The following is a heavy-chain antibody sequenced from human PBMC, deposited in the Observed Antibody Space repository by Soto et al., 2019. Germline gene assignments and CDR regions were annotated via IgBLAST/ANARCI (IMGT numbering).Heavy chain of an antibody. D-gene: IGHD3-10*01. CDR2: ISYDGSNK. Sequence: HPGGSLRLSCAASGFTLSSYGMHWVRQAPGKGLEWVAVISYDGSNKYYADSVKGRFTISRDNSKNTLYLQMNSLRAEDTAVYYCAKRDTYYYGSGSYDDYYYGMDVWGQGTTVTVSS. V-gene: IGHV3-30*18. J-gene: IGHJ6*02. CDR3: AKRDTYYYGSGSYDDYYYGMDV. CDR1: GFTLSSYG.